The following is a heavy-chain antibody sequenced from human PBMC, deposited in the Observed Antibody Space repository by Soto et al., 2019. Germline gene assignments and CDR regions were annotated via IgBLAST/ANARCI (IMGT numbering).Heavy chain of an antibody. D-gene: IGHD3-22*01. J-gene: IGHJ4*02. CDR3: ARGITLDDYYDSSGYYYG. CDR1: GGSFSGYS. V-gene: IGHV4-34*01. Sequence: SETLSLTCAVYGGSFSGYSWSWIRQPPGKGLEWIGGINHSGSTNYNPSLKSRVTISVDTSKNQFSLKLSSVTAADTAVYYCARGITLDDYYDSSGYYYGWGQGTLVTVSS. CDR2: INHSGST.